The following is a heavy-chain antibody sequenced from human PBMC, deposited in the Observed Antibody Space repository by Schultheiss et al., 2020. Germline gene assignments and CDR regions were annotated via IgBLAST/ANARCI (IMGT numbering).Heavy chain of an antibody. CDR2: IYHSGST. CDR3: ARVPVLTAQGADY. CDR1: GGSISSGGYS. V-gene: IGHV4-30-2*05. J-gene: IGHJ4*02. Sequence: SQTLSLTCAVSGGSISSGGYSWSWIRQPPGKGLEWIGYIYHSGSTYYNPSLKSRVTPSIDTSKNQFSLRLTSMTAADTAVYYCARVPVLTAQGADYWGQGTLVTVSS. D-gene: IGHD3-9*01.